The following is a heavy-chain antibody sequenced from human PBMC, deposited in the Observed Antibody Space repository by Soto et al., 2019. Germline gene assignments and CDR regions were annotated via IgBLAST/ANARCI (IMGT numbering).Heavy chain of an antibody. CDR1: GGTFSSYA. Sequence: QVQLVQSGAEVKKPGSSVKVSCKASGGTFSSYAFSWVRQAPGQGLEWMGGIIPMFDTANYAQKFQDRVTISADESTSKAYMELSSLTSEDTAVYYCARSLTYYYETSGYYLGNIWGQGTLVTVSS. D-gene: IGHD3-22*01. J-gene: IGHJ4*02. V-gene: IGHV1-69*01. CDR2: IIPMFDTA. CDR3: ARSLTYYYETSGYYLGNI.